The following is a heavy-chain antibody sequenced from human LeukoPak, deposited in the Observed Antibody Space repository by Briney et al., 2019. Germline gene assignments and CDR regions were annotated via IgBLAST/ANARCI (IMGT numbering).Heavy chain of an antibody. CDR3: ARGDGSSAFDI. J-gene: IGHJ3*02. CDR2: INHSGST. D-gene: IGHD5-24*01. V-gene: IGHV4-34*01. CDR1: GGSFSGYY. Sequence: SETLSLTCAVYGGSFSGYYWSWIRQPPGKGLEWIGEINHSGSTNYNPSLKSRVTISVDTSKNQFSLKLSSVTAADTAVYYCARGDGSSAFDIWGQGTMVTVSS.